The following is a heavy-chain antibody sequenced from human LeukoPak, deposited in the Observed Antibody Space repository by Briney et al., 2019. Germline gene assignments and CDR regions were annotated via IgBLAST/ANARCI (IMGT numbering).Heavy chain of an antibody. CDR3: VNYDILTGSYYFDY. CDR1: GGSISSYY. V-gene: IGHV4-59*05. CDR2: IYYSGST. J-gene: IGHJ4*02. D-gene: IGHD3-9*01. Sequence: SETLSLTCTVSGGSISSYYWSWIRQPPGKGLEWIGSIYYSGSTYYNPSLKRRVTVSVDTSKNQFSLNLSSVSAADTAVYYCVNYDILTGSYYFDYWGQGTLVTVSS.